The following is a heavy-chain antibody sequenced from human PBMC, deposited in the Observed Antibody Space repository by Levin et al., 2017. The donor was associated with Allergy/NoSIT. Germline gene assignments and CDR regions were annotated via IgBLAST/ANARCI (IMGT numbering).Heavy chain of an antibody. CDR3: AKEGIAVAGLDY. D-gene: IGHD6-19*01. CDR1: GFTFSSYG. Sequence: PGGSLRLSCAASGFTFSSYGMHWVRQAPGKGLEWVAVISYDGSNKYYADSVKGRFTISRDNSKNTLYLQMNSLRAEDTAVYYCAKEGIAVAGLDYWGQGTLVTVSS. CDR2: ISYDGSNK. J-gene: IGHJ4*02. V-gene: IGHV3-30*18.